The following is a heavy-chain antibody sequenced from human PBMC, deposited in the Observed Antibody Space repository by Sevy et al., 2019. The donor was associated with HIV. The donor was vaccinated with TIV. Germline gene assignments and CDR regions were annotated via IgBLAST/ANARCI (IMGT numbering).Heavy chain of an antibody. Sequence: SETLSLTCAVYGGSFSGYYWSWICQPPGKGLEWIGEINHSGSTNYNPSLKSRVTISVDTSKNQFSLKLSSVTAADTAVYYCARESHNSSDYGGLRSHFDYWGQGTLVTVSS. V-gene: IGHV4-34*01. CDR2: INHSGST. D-gene: IGHD4-17*01. CDR3: ARESHNSSDYGGLRSHFDY. J-gene: IGHJ4*02. CDR1: GGSFSGYY.